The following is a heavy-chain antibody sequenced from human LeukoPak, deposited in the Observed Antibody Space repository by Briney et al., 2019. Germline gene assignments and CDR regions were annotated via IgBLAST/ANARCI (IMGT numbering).Heavy chain of an antibody. D-gene: IGHD5-12*01. V-gene: IGHV4-34*01. CDR3: AGPRQGWLPQYYFDY. J-gene: IGHJ4*02. CDR1: GGSFSGYY. CDR2: INHSGST. Sequence: PSETLSLTCAVYGGSFSGYYWSWIRQPPGKGLEWIGEINHSGSTNYNPSLKSRVTISLDTSKNQFSLRLSSVTAADTAVYYCAGPRQGWLPQYYFDYWGRGTLVTVSS.